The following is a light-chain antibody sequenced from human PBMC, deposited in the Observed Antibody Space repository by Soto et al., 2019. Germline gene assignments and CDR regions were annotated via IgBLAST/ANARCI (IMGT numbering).Light chain of an antibody. CDR3: QQYGSSPPYA. V-gene: IGKV3-20*01. CDR2: GAS. J-gene: IGKJ2*01. CDR1: QSVSSSY. Sequence: EIVLTQSPGTLSLSPGERATLSCRASQSVSSSYLAWYQQKPAQAPMLLIYGASSRATGIPDRFSGSGSGTDFTLTISRLEPEDFAVYYCQQYGSSPPYAFGQGTKLEIK.